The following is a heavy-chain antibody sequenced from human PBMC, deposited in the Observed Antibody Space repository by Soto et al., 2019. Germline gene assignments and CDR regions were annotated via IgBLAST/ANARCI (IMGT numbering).Heavy chain of an antibody. Sequence: QVQLVESGGGLAKPGGSLRLSCATSGFTFDDFSMTWIRQAPGKGLEWLSYINSDGSTVYDADFVKGRFTISRDNAKKSLYLQMNSLTAEDTAMYYCARETVDHDSSGMDYWGQGTLVTVSS. CDR3: ARETVDHDSSGMDY. V-gene: IGHV3-11*01. J-gene: IGHJ4*02. CDR1: GFTFDDFS. D-gene: IGHD6-25*01. CDR2: INSDGSTV.